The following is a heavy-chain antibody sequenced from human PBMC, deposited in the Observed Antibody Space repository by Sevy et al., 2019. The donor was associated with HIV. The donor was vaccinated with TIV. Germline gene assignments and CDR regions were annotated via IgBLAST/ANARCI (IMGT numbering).Heavy chain of an antibody. J-gene: IGHJ4*02. CDR2: INHSGST. Sequence: SETLSLTCAVYGGSFSGYYWSWVRQPPGKGLEWIGVINHSGSTNYNPGLKSRVTISVTTSRNQYSLMLRSGTAADTAVYYCARNYGYRYGYGVDYWGQGTLVTVSS. CDR3: ARNYGYRYGYGVDY. CDR1: GGSFSGYY. D-gene: IGHD5-18*01. V-gene: IGHV4-34*01.